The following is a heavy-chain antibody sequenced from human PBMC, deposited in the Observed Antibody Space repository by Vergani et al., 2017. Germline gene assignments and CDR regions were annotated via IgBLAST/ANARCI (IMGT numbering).Heavy chain of an antibody. CDR2: IYYSGST. Sequence: QVQLQESGPGLVEPSETLSLTCAVSGYSIRNGYYCGWLRQTPGKGLEWIGSIYYSGSTYYNPSLKSRVSISVATSKNKFSLQLSSVTSADSALYYCWRDDGSHVDCYKYYLDVWGQGTTVTVSS. CDR3: WRDDGSHVDCYKYYLDV. J-gene: IGHJ6*02. D-gene: IGHD2-21*01. CDR1: GYSIRNGYY. V-gene: IGHV4-38-2*02.